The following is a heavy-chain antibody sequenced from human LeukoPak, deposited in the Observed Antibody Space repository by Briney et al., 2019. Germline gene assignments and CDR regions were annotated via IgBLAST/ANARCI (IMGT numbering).Heavy chain of an antibody. Sequence: GRSLRLSCAASGFTFSSYGMHWVRQAPGKGLEWVAVISYDGSNKYYADSVKGRFTISRDNSKNTLYLQMNSLRAEDTAVYYCAKSAGGVPDYWGQGTLVTVSS. D-gene: IGHD2-8*01. J-gene: IGHJ4*02. CDR2: ISYDGSNK. V-gene: IGHV3-30*18. CDR3: AKSAGGVPDY. CDR1: GFTFSSYG.